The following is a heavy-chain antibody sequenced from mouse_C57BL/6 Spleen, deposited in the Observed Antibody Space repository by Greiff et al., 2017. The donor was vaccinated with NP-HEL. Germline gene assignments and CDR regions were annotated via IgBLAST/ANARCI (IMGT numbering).Heavy chain of an antibody. Sequence: VQLQQSGPELVKPGASVKISCKASGYSFTDYNMNWVKQSNGKSLEWIGVLNPNYGTTSYNQKFKGKATLTVDQSSSTAYMQLNSLTSEDSAVYYCARETAQANYYAMDYWGQGTSVTVSS. D-gene: IGHD3-2*02. CDR3: ARETAQANYYAMDY. CDR2: LNPNYGTT. CDR1: GYSFTDYN. J-gene: IGHJ4*01. V-gene: IGHV1-39*01.